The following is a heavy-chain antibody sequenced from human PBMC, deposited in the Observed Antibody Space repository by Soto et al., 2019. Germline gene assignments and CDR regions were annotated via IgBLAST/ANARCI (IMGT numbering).Heavy chain of an antibody. CDR2: INHSGST. CDR1: GGSFSGYY. D-gene: IGHD3-10*01. Sequence: SETLSLTCAVYGGSFSGYYWSWIRQPPGKGLEWIGEINHSGSTNYNPSLKSRVTISVDTSKNQFSLKLSSVTAADTAVYYCARVPNRYYGSGRYNWFDPWGQGTLVTVSS. V-gene: IGHV4-34*01. J-gene: IGHJ5*02. CDR3: ARVPNRYYGSGRYNWFDP.